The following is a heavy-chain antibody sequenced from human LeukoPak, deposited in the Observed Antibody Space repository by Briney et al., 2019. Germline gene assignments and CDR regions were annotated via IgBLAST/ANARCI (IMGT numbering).Heavy chain of an antibody. D-gene: IGHD6-6*01. V-gene: IGHV1-69*13. Sequence: SVKVSCKASGGTFSSYAISWVRQAPGQGLEWMGGIVPIFGTANYARKFQGRVTITADESTSTAYMELSSLRSEDTAVYYCARDSEDVEYSSSSGTFDYWGQGTLVTVSS. CDR2: IVPIFGTA. CDR1: GGTFSSYA. CDR3: ARDSEDVEYSSSSGTFDY. J-gene: IGHJ4*02.